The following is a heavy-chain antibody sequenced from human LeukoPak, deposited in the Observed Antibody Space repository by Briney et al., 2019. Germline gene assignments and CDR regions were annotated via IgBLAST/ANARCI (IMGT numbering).Heavy chain of an antibody. J-gene: IGHJ4*02. D-gene: IGHD3-16*02. CDR1: GASITSDY. CDR3: ARGGTYGSGGYRHTTLDY. Sequence: KSSETLSLTCTVSGASITSDYWSWIRQPAGKELEWIGRVYGSGGTNYNPSLNSRVTISADKSKNPIFLKMTSVTAADTAAHYCARGGTYGSGGYRHTTLDYWGQGTLVTVSS. CDR2: VYGSGGT. V-gene: IGHV4-4*07.